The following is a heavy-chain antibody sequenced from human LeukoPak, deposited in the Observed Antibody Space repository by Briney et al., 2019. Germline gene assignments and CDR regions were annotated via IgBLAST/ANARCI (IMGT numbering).Heavy chain of an antibody. D-gene: IGHD3-22*01. J-gene: IGHJ4*02. V-gene: IGHV4-39*02. CDR3: ARDRRITMIGRVFDY. Sequence: RTSETLSLTCTVSGGSISSSSYYWGWIRQPPGKGLEWIGSIYYSGSTYYNPSLKSRVTISVDTSKNQFSLKLSSVTAADTAVYYCARDRRITMIGRVFDYWGQGTLVTVSS. CDR2: IYYSGST. CDR1: GGSISSSSYY.